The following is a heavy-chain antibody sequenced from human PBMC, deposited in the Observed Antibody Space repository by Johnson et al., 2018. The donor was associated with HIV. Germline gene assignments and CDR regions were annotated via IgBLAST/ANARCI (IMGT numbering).Heavy chain of an antibody. CDR2: ISYDGSRK. Sequence: QVQLVESGGGVVQPGRSLKLSCAASEFTFSNYAMHWVRQAPGKGLEWVAVISYDGSRKYSADSVKGRFTISRDNSKKTLNLQMNSLRPEDTAVYYCAKGMGLSIGELSDAFHFWGLGTVVTVSS. J-gene: IGHJ3*01. CDR1: EFTFSNYA. D-gene: IGHD3-10*01. V-gene: IGHV3-30-3*01. CDR3: AKGMGLSIGELSDAFHF.